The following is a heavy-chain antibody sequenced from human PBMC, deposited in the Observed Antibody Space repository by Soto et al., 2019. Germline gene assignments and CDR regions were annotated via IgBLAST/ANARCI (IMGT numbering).Heavy chain of an antibody. CDR3: ARDRYDILTGYYDPTGDYYYGMDV. J-gene: IGHJ6*02. Sequence: APVKGSCKASGYTFTGYYMHLVRQAPGQGPEWMGWINPNSGGTNYAQKFQGWVTMTRDTSISTAYIELSRLRSDDTAVYYCARDRYDILTGYYDPTGDYYYGMDVWGQGTTVTVSS. V-gene: IGHV1-2*04. CDR2: INPNSGGT. CDR1: GYTFTGYY. D-gene: IGHD3-9*01.